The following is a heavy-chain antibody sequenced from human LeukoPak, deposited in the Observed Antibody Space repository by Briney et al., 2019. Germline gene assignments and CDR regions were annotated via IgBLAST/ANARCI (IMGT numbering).Heavy chain of an antibody. CDR1: GFTFSSYS. CDR2: ISSSSSYI. CDR3: AREEGYCSGGSCYPAAFDI. D-gene: IGHD2-15*01. J-gene: IGHJ3*02. V-gene: IGHV3-21*01. Sequence: PGGSLRLSCAASGFTFSSYSMNWVRQAPGKGLEWVSSISSSSSYIYYADSVKGRFTISRDNAKNSLYLQMNSLRAEDTAVYYCAREEGYCSGGSCYPAAFDIWGQGTMVTVSS.